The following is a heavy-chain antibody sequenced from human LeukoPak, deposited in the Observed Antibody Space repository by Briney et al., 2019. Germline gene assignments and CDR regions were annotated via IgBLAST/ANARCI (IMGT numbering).Heavy chain of an antibody. CDR3: ARGRLRIQLWSHLTFFDY. CDR2: INPNSGGT. J-gene: IGHJ4*02. V-gene: IGHV1-2*06. CDR1: GYTFTGYY. Sequence: ASVKVSCKASGYTFTGYYMHWVRQAPGQGLEWMGRINPNSGGTNYARKFQGRVTMTRDTSISTAYMELSRLRSDDTAVYYCARGRLRIQLWSHLTFFDYWGQGTLVTVSS. D-gene: IGHD5-18*01.